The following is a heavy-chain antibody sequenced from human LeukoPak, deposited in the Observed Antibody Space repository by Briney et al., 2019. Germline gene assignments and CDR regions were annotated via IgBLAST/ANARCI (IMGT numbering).Heavy chain of an antibody. J-gene: IGHJ6*02. D-gene: IGHD3-22*01. CDR2: INAGNGNT. V-gene: IGHV1-3*01. CDR1: GYTFTSYA. CDR3: ARDRITMIVVVDTPNYYYYGMDV. Sequence: GASVKVSCKASGYTFTSYAMHWVRQAPGQRLEWMGWINAGNGNTKYSQKFQGRVTITRDTSASTAYMELSSLGSEDTAVYYCARDRITMIVVVDTPNYYYYGMDVWGQGTTVTVSS.